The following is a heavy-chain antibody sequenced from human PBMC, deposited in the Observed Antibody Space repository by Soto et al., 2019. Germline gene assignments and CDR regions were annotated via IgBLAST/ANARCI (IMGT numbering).Heavy chain of an antibody. D-gene: IGHD4-17*01. CDR2: INHSGST. CDR1: GGSFSGYY. CDR3: ARSARRAVTTFDY. Sequence: QVQLQQWGAGLLKPSETLSLTCAVYGGSFSGYYWSWIRQPPGKVLEWIGEINHSGSTNYNPSLKSRVTISVDTSKHQFSLKLSSVTAADRAVYYCARSARRAVTTFDYWGQGTLVTVSS. V-gene: IGHV4-34*01. J-gene: IGHJ4*02.